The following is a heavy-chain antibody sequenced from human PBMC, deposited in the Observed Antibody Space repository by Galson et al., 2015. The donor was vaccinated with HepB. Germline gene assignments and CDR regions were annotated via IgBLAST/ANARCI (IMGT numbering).Heavy chain of an antibody. D-gene: IGHD6-13*01. CDR1: GFTVSSNY. V-gene: IGHV3-66*02. CDR2: IYSGSST. Sequence: SLRLSCAASGFTVSSNYMSWVRQAPGKGLEWVSVIYSGSSTYYADSVKGRFTISRDNSKNTLYLQMNSLRAEDTAVYYCASLGYSSSWCRYGMDVWGQGTTVTVSS. J-gene: IGHJ6*02. CDR3: ASLGYSSSWCRYGMDV.